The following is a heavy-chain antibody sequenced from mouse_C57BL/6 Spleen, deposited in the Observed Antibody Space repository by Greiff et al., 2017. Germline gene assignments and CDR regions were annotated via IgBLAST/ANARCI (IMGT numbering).Heavy chain of an antibody. CDR2: IDPSDSYT. D-gene: IGHD2-3*01. V-gene: IGHV1-69*01. CDR3: ARYDGDFDC. CDR1: GYTFTSYW. Sequence: VQLQQPGAELVMPGASVKLSCKASGYTFTSYWMHWVKQRPGQGLEWIGEIDPSDSYTNYNQKFKGKSTLTVDKSSSTAYMQLISLASEDSAVYYCARYDGDFDCWGHGTTLTVSS. J-gene: IGHJ2*01.